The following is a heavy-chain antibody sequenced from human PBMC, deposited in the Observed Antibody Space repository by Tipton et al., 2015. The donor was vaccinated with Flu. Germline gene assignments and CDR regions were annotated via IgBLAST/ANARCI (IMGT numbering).Heavy chain of an antibody. Sequence: TLSLTCAVYGGSFSGYYWSWIRQPPGKGLEWIGEINHSGSTNYNPSLKSRVTISVDTSKNQFSLKLSSVTAADTAVYYCAGGLRAAVRSPLHYWGQGTLVTVSS. V-gene: IGHV4-34*01. CDR2: INHSGST. D-gene: IGHD6-25*01. CDR3: AGGLRAAVRSPLHY. CDR1: GGSFSGYY. J-gene: IGHJ4*02.